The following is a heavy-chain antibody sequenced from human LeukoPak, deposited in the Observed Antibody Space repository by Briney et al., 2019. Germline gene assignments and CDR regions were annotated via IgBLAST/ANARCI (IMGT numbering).Heavy chain of an antibody. V-gene: IGHV3-66*01. Sequence: GGSLRLSCAASGLTVSSTYMSWVRQTPGKGLEWVSVIYSGGSTYYADSVEGRFTISRDNSKNTLYLQMNSPRAEDTAVYYCARDLLEWYFDYWGQGTLVTVSS. CDR1: GLTVSSTY. J-gene: IGHJ4*02. CDR3: ARDLLEWYFDY. CDR2: IYSGGST. D-gene: IGHD3-3*01.